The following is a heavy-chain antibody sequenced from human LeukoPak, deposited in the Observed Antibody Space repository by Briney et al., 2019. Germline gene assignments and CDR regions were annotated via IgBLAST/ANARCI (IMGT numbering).Heavy chain of an antibody. CDR2: IYTSGST. CDR1: GGSISSYY. J-gene: IGHJ6*03. Sequence: SETLSLTCTVSGGSISSYYWSWIRQPAGKGLEWIGRIYTSGSTNYNPSLKSRVTMSVDTSKNQFSLKLSSVTAADTAVYYCARDQSGCSGGSCYKEASYYYYMDVWGKGTTVTVSS. V-gene: IGHV4-4*07. CDR3: ARDQSGCSGGSCYKEASYYYYMDV. D-gene: IGHD2-15*01.